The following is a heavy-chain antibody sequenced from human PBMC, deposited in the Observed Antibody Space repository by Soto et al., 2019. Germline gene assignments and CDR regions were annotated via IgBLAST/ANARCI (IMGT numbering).Heavy chain of an antibody. Sequence: ASVKVSCKASGYTFRIYPIHWVRQAPGQRLEWMGSINTDSDDTKYSQKFQGRVTITRDTSATTVYMELSSLRSEDTSVYYCARDRGDYGYFDYWGQGTLVTVSS. CDR2: INTDSDDT. D-gene: IGHD4-17*01. V-gene: IGHV1-3*04. CDR3: ARDRGDYGYFDY. J-gene: IGHJ4*02. CDR1: GYTFRIYP.